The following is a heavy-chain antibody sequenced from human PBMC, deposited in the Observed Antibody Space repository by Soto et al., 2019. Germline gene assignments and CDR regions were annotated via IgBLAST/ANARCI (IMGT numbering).Heavy chain of an antibody. J-gene: IGHJ5*02. V-gene: IGHV4-30-2*01. CDR2: IYHSGTF. D-gene: IGHD3-10*01. Sequence: SEALSFTCTVSGGSISSGGYYWRWILQRPGGGVELIGYIYHSGTFLYNPSLKTRLTMSLDRSNNQFSLTLNSVTAADTAVYYCARAQFYSGSGRYNNLMFDPWGQGTQVTVSS. CDR3: ARAQFYSGSGRYNNLMFDP. CDR1: GGSISSGGYY.